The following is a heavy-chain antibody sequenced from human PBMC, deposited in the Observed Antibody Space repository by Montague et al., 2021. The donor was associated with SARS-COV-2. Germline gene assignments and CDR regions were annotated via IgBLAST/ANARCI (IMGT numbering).Heavy chain of an antibody. CDR3: ARVQRGYYYGSGVSAHFDY. V-gene: IGHV4-59*01. Sequence: SETLSLTCTVSGGSISNYYWSWIRQPPGKGLEWIGYIYYSGSTNYNPSLQSRVTISVDTSNSQFSLKLSSVTAAVTAVYYCARVQRGYYYGSGVSAHFDYWAQGTLVTVSS. CDR2: IYYSGST. D-gene: IGHD3-10*01. CDR1: GGSISNYY. J-gene: IGHJ4*02.